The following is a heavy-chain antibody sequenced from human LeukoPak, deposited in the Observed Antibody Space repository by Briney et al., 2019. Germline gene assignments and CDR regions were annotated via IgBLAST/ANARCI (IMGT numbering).Heavy chain of an antibody. J-gene: IGHJ5*02. CDR2: IYSGGST. CDR3: ARHDWFDP. V-gene: IGHV3-66*04. Sequence: GGSLRLSCAASGFTFSSYTMNWVRQAPGKGLEWVSVIYSGGSTYYADSVKGRFTISRDNSKNTLYLQMNSLRAEDTAIYYCARHDWFDPWGQGTLVTVSS. CDR1: GFTFSSYT.